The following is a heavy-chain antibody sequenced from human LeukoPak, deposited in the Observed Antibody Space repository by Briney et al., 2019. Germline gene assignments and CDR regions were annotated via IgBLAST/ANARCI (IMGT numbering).Heavy chain of an antibody. CDR3: AREGGYSSSSLLRAFDI. D-gene: IGHD6-6*01. CDR1: GGSISSYY. V-gene: IGHV4-59*01. Sequence: SETLSLTCTVSGGSISSYYWSWIRQPPGKGLEWIGYIYYSGSTNYNPSLKSRVTISVDTSKNQFSLKLSSVTAADTAVYYCAREGGYSSSSLLRAFDIWGQGTMVTVSS. CDR2: IYYSGST. J-gene: IGHJ3*02.